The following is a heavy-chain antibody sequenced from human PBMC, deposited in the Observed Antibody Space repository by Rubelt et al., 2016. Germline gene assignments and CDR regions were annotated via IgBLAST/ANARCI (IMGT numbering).Heavy chain of an antibody. CDR2: SVVGSGNT. D-gene: IGHD5-12*01. CDR3: AADSGYGPSMDV. V-gene: IGHV1-58*01. Sequence: QMQLVQSGPEVKKPGTSVKVSCKASGFTFTSSAVQWVRQARGQRLEWIGWSVVGSGNTNYAQKVQERVTITRDMSTSTAYMGLSSLRSEDTAVYYCAADSGYGPSMDVWGQGPRSPSP. CDR1: GFTFTSSA. J-gene: IGHJ6*02.